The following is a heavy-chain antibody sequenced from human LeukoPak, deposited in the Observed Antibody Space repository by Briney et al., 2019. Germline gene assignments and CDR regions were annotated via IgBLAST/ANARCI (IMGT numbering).Heavy chain of an antibody. J-gene: IGHJ4*02. V-gene: IGHV1-24*01. D-gene: IGHD3-22*01. CDR1: GYTLTELS. CDR2: FGPEDGET. Sequence: GASVKVSCKVSGYTLTELSMHWVRQAPGKGLEWMGGFGPEDGETIYAQKFQGRVTMTEDTSTDTAYMELSSLRSEDTAVYYCATDVHYYDSSGYYYFDYWGQGTLVTVSS. CDR3: ATDVHYYDSSGYYYFDY.